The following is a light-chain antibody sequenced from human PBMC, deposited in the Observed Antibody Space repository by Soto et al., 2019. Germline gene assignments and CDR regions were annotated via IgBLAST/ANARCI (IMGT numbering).Light chain of an antibody. Sequence: EIVLTQSPATLSLSPGERATLSFGGSQSVSSYLSWYQQKPGQAPRLLIYDASNRATGIPARFSGSGSGTDFTLTISSLEPEDFAVYYCQQRSSWPLLTFGGGTKVDIK. CDR2: DAS. J-gene: IGKJ4*01. V-gene: IGKV3-11*01. CDR1: QSVSSY. CDR3: QQRSSWPLLT.